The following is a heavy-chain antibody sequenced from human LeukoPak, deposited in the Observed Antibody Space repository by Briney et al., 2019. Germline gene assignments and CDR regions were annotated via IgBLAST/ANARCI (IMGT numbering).Heavy chain of an antibody. CDR1: GGSISSGGYS. CDR2: IYHSGST. Sequence: SETLSLTCAVPGGSISSGGYSWSWIRQPPGKGLEWIGYIYHSGSTYYNPSLKSRVTISVDRSKNQFSLKLSSVTAADTAVYYCARGVTYPKNYFDYWGQGTLVTVSS. CDR3: ARGVTYPKNYFDY. V-gene: IGHV4-30-2*01. J-gene: IGHJ4*02.